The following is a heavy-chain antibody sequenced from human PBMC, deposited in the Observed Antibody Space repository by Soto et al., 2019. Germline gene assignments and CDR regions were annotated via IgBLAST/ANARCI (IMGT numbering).Heavy chain of an antibody. Sequence: QVQLVESGGGVVQPGRSLRLSCAASGFTFSSYGMHWVRQAPGKGLEWVAVIWYDGSNKYYADSVKGRFTISRDNSKNTLYLQMNSLRAEDTAVYYCARDQYCSGGSCYGLDYWGQGTLVTVSS. V-gene: IGHV3-33*01. J-gene: IGHJ4*02. CDR2: IWYDGSNK. D-gene: IGHD2-15*01. CDR3: ARDQYCSGGSCYGLDY. CDR1: GFTFSSYG.